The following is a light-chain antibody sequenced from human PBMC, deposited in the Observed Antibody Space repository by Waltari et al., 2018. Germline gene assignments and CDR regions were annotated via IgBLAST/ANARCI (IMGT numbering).Light chain of an antibody. J-gene: IGKJ3*01. CDR3: QQYNNWPPSFT. CDR1: QSVSSN. CDR2: CAS. V-gene: IGKV3-15*01. Sequence: EILMTHSPAPISVSPGEIVPLSRRASQSVSSNVGWYQQKPGQAPRLLIYCASTRATGIPARFSGSGSGTEFTLTISSLQSEDFAVYYCQQYNNWPPSFTFGPGTKVDIK.